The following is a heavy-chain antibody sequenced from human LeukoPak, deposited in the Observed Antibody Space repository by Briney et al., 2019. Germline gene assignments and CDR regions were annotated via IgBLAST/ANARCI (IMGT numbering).Heavy chain of an antibody. CDR3: AKDLGIAAAGSDY. D-gene: IGHD6-13*01. CDR1: GFTFSSYA. J-gene: IGHJ4*02. Sequence: GGSLRLSCAGSGFTFSSYAMSWVRQAPGKGLEWVSTIGVNGGNTYYADSVKGRFTISRDNSKNTLYLQMNSLRAEDTAVYYCAKDLGIAAAGSDYWGQGTLVTVSS. V-gene: IGHV3-23*01. CDR2: IGVNGGNT.